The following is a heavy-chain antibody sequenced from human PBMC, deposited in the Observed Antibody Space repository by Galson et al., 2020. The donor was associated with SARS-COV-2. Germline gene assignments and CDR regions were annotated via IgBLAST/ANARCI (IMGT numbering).Heavy chain of an antibody. CDR3: TTDRAYDYVWGSYRLGY. J-gene: IGHJ4*02. Sequence: GESLKISCAASGFTFSNAWMSWVRQAPEKGLEWVGRIKSKTDGGTTDYAAPVKGRFTISRDDSKNTLYLQMNSLKTEDTAVYYCTTDRAYDYVWGSYRLGYWGQGTLVTVSS. CDR2: IKSKTDGGTT. V-gene: IGHV3-15*01. D-gene: IGHD3-16*02. CDR1: GFTFSNAW.